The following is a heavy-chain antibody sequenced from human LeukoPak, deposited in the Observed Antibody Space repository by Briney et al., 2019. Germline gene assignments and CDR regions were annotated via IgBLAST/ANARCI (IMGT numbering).Heavy chain of an antibody. Sequence: PGGPLRLSCAAPEFTFSRYAMTWVRQAPGKGLEWVSTITSRDGRTSYADSVKGRFTVSRDNSKNTLYRQMNYLRVEDTAVYYCARDPNGDYLGAFDFWGQGTLVTVSS. CDR1: EFTFSRYA. D-gene: IGHD4-17*01. J-gene: IGHJ3*01. CDR2: ITSRDGRT. V-gene: IGHV3-23*01. CDR3: ARDPNGDYLGAFDF.